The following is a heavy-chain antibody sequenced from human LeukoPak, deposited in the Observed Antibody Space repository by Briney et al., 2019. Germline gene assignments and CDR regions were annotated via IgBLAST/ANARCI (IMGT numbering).Heavy chain of an antibody. V-gene: IGHV3-30*04. D-gene: IGHD6-19*01. CDR1: GFTFSSYA. CDR2: ISYDGSNK. J-gene: IGHJ5*02. Sequence: GGSLRLSCAASGFTFSSYAMHWVRQAPGKGLEWVAVISYDGSNKYYADSVKGRFTISRDNSKNTLYLQMNSLRAEDTAVYYCARDLSSGWYPEKWFDPWGQGNLVNVSS. CDR3: ARDLSSGWYPEKWFDP.